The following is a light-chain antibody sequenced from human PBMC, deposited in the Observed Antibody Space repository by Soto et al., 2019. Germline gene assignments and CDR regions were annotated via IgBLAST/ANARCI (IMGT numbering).Light chain of an antibody. CDR1: QSVRRNY. J-gene: IGKJ4*02. V-gene: IGKV3-20*01. CDR3: QLYASSPLT. CDR2: GAS. Sequence: EIVLTQSPGTLSLSSGERATLSCRASQSVRRNYLAWYQQKPGQAPRLLIFGASSRATGIPDRFGGSGSGTDFTLTISRQEPEDFAVYYCQLYASSPLTFGGGTKVEIK.